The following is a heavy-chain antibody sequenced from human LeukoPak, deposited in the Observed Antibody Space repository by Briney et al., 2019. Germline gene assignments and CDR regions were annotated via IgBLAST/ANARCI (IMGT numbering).Heavy chain of an antibody. J-gene: IGHJ4*02. CDR3: AIQGGYSYGSRPRELHYYFDY. CDR2: INPNSGDT. V-gene: IGHV1-2*02. D-gene: IGHD5-18*01. Sequence: GASVKVSCKASGYTFTGYYLHWVRQAPGQGPEWMGWINPNSGDTNYAQKFQGRVTITRDTSIRTAYMELSRLRSHDTAVYYCAIQGGYSYGSRPRELHYYFDYWGRGTLVTVSS. CDR1: GYTFTGYY.